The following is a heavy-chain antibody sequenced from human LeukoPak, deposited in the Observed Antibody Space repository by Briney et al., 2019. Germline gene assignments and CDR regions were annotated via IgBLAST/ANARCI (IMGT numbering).Heavy chain of an antibody. Sequence: GGSLRLSCAASGFSFSSYAMHWVRQAPGKGLEWVAVISYDGSNKYYADSVKGRFTISRDNSKNTLYLQMNSLRAEDTAVYYCARDISIVVVVAAIDYWGQGTLVTVSS. J-gene: IGHJ4*02. CDR2: ISYDGSNK. D-gene: IGHD2-15*01. CDR3: ARDISIVVVVAAIDY. CDR1: GFSFSSYA. V-gene: IGHV3-30*04.